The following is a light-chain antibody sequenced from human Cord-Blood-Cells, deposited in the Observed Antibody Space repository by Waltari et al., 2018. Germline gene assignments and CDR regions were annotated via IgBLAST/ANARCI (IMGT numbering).Light chain of an antibody. V-gene: IGLV2-11*01. CDR2: DVS. Sequence: QSALTQPRSVSGSPGQSVTISCTGTSSDVAGYNYLSWYQQHPGKAPKLMIYDVSTRPSGVPDRFSGSKSGNTASLTISWLQAEDEADYYCCSYAGSYSYVFGTGTKVTVL. J-gene: IGLJ1*01. CDR3: CSYAGSYSYV. CDR1: SSDVAGYNY.